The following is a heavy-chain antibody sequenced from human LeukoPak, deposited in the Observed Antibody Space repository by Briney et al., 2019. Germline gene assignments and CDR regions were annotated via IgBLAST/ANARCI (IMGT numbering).Heavy chain of an antibody. CDR2: IIPILGIA. Sequence: ASVKVSCKASVGTFSSYAISWVRQAPGQGREWMGRIIPILGIANYAQKFQGRVTITADKSTSTAYRELSSLRSENTAVYYCARDAYSSGWPDYWGQGTLVTVSS. CDR3: ARDAYSSGWPDY. D-gene: IGHD6-19*01. J-gene: IGHJ4*02. V-gene: IGHV1-69*04. CDR1: VGTFSSYA.